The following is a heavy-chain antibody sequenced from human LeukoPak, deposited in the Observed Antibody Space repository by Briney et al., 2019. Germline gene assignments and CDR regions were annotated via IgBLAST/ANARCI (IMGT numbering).Heavy chain of an antibody. V-gene: IGHV5-51*01. Sequence: GASLKISCQGSGSSFTSYWIGWVRPLPGKGLEWMGIIYPGDSDTRYSPSFQGQVTISADKSISPAYLQWSSLKASDTAMYYCAKMGGSYFYYAFDIWGQGTMVAVSS. D-gene: IGHD1-26*01. CDR3: AKMGGSYFYYAFDI. CDR2: IYPGDSDT. J-gene: IGHJ3*02. CDR1: GSSFTSYW.